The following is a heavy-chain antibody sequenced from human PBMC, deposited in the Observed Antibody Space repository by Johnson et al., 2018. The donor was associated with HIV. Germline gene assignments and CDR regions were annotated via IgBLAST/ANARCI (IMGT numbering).Heavy chain of an antibody. Sequence: VQLVESGGGVVQPGRSLRLSCAASGFTFSSYAMSWVRQAPGKGLEWVSVIYDDDRTYYTDAVKGRFTISRDNSDNTLFLQMNSLRADDTAMYYCALSTSWSIAFDIWGQGTMVTVSS. D-gene: IGHD6-13*01. CDR2: IYDDDRT. V-gene: IGHV3-66*01. CDR3: ALSTSWSIAFDI. CDR1: GFTFSSYA. J-gene: IGHJ3*02.